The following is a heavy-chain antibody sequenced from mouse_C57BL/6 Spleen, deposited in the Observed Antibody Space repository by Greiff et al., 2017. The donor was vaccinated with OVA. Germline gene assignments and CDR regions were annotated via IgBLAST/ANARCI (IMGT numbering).Heavy chain of an antibody. CDR3: ARGGYDGYLDY. CDR1: GYAFTNYL. J-gene: IGHJ2*01. CDR2: INTGSGGT. D-gene: IGHD2-3*01. Sequence: VQLQQSGAELVRPGTSVKVSCKASGYAFTNYLIEWVKQRPGQGLEWIGVINTGSGGTNYNEKFKGKATLTADKASSTAYMQLSSLTSEDAAVYFCARGGYDGYLDYWGQGTTLTVSS. V-gene: IGHV1-54*01.